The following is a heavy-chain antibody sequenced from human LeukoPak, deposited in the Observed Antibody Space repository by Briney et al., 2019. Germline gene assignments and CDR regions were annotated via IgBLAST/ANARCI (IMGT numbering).Heavy chain of an antibody. J-gene: IGHJ4*02. CDR1: GGSISSGGYY. CDR2: IYYSGST. CDR3: ARMSDYPYFDY. Sequence: PSQTLSLTCTVSGGSISSGGYYWSWIRQHPGKGLEGIGYIYYSGSTYYNPSLKSRVTISVDTSKNQFSLKLSSVTAADTDVYYCARMSDYPYFDYWGQGTLVTVSS. D-gene: IGHD4-17*01. V-gene: IGHV4-31*03.